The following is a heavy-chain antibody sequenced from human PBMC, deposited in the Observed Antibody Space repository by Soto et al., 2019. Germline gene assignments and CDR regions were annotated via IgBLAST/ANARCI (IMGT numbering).Heavy chain of an antibody. CDR2: INHSGST. V-gene: IGHV4-34*01. CDR1: GGSFSGYY. CDR3: ARGRVGSRGYYYDSSGYTSLAI. J-gene: IGHJ4*02. D-gene: IGHD3-22*01. Sequence: NPSETLSLTCAVYGGSFSGYYWSWIRQPPGKGLEWIGEINHSGSTNYNPSLKSRVTISVDTSKNQFSLKLSSVTAADTAVYYCARGRVGSRGYYYDSSGYTSLAIWGQGTLVTVSS.